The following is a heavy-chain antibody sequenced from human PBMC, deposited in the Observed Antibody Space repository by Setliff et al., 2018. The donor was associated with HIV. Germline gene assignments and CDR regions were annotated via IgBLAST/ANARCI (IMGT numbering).Heavy chain of an antibody. D-gene: IGHD3-9*01. CDR3: AREAYDVLTPHAHIAY. V-gene: IGHV3-20*04. CDR2: INWNGEST. Sequence: PGGSLRLSCAASGFTFSSYWMNWVRQSPGKGLEGVAGINWNGESTCYADSVKGLFTISRDNAKNSLYLQMNSLGAEDAASYSCAREAYDVLTPHAHIAYWGQGVLVTVSS. CDR1: GFTFSSYW. J-gene: IGHJ4*02.